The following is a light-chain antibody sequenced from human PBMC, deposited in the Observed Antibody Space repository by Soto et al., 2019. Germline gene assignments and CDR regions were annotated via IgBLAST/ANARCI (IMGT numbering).Light chain of an antibody. Sequence: EIVLTQSPGTLSLSPGERATLSCRASQSVSSSYLAWYQQKPGQAPRLLMSDASTRATGIPARFSGSGSETEFTLTITSLQPEDFAVYYCQQYNNWPRTFGQGTKVDIK. CDR2: DAS. CDR3: QQYNNWPRT. V-gene: IGKV3-15*01. CDR1: QSVSSSY. J-gene: IGKJ1*01.